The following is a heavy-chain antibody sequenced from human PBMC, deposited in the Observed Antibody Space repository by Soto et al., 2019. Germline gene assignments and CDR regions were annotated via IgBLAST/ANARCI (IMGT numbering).Heavy chain of an antibody. CDR2: IFYGGGTGVT. D-gene: IGHD4-17*01. CDR3: ARRGGGDSLFDS. Sequence: ETLSLTCTVSGDSFSTSNYYWGWIRQPPGKGLEWIGNIFYGGGTGVTYYNPSLKSRVIISVDTSKNQFSLKLRSITAADTAFYFCARRGGGDSLFDSWGQGKLVTVSS. V-gene: IGHV4-39*01. J-gene: IGHJ4*02. CDR1: GDSFSTSNYY.